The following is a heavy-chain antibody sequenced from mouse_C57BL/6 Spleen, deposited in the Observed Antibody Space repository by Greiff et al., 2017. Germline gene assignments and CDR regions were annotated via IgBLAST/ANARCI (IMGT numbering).Heavy chain of an antibody. V-gene: IGHV1-82*01. Sequence: QVQLKQSGPERVKPGASVKISCKASGYAFSSSWMNWVKQRPGKGLEWIGRIYPGDGDTNYNGKFKGKATLTADKSSSTAYMQLSSLTSEDSAVYFCARELDYGSSYWGQGTLVTVSA. J-gene: IGHJ3*01. D-gene: IGHD1-1*01. CDR1: GYAFSSSW. CDR2: IYPGDGDT. CDR3: ARELDYGSSY.